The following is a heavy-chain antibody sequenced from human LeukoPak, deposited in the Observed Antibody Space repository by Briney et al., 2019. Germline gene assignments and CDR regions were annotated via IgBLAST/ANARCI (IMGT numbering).Heavy chain of an antibody. J-gene: IGHJ4*02. CDR1: GFTFSSYW. CDR3: AKDSDGAFDY. D-gene: IGHD3-10*01. Sequence: QPGGSLRLSCAASGFTFSSYWMHWVRQAPGKGLVWVSRINSDGSSKSYADSVKGRFTISRDNSKNSLYLQMNSLRTEDTALYYCAKDSDGAFDYWGQGTLVTVSS. CDR2: INSDGSSK. V-gene: IGHV3-74*01.